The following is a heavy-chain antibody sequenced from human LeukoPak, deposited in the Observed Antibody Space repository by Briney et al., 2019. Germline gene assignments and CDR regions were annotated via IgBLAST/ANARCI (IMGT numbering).Heavy chain of an antibody. CDR2: INSDGSST. CDR1: GFTLSRYW. J-gene: IGHJ4*02. Sequence: GGSLRLSCAASGFTLSRYWMHWVRQAPGKGLVWVSRINSDGSSTNYADSVKGRFTISRDNSKNTLYLQMNSLRAEDTAVYYCAKVRRAYYGSGSYSNALSHYFDYWGQGTLVTVSS. CDR3: AKVRRAYYGSGSYSNALSHYFDY. D-gene: IGHD3-10*01. V-gene: IGHV3-74*01.